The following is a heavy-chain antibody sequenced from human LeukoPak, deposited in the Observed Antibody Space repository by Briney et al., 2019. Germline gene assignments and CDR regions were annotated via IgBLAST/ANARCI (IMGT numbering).Heavy chain of an antibody. D-gene: IGHD3-22*01. V-gene: IGHV4-34*01. J-gene: IGHJ3*02. CDR1: GGSFSGYY. CDR2: INHSGST. CDR3: AKSNGYGLIDI. Sequence: TSETLSLTCAVYGGSFSGYYWSWIRQPPGKGLEWIGEINHSGSTNHNPSLKSRVTISVDTSKNQFSLKLNSVTAADTAVYYCAKSNGYGLIDIWGQGTMVTVSS.